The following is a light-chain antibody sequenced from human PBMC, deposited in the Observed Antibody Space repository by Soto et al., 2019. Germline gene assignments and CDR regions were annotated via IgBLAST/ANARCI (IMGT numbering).Light chain of an antibody. CDR1: QGIRNY. J-gene: IGKJ3*01. CDR2: AAS. V-gene: IGKV1-27*01. CDR3: QKYDIAPFT. Sequence: DIQMTQSPSSLSASVGDRVTISCRASQGIRNYLSWYQQKPGKAPRLLIYAASTLQSGVPSRFSGSGSGTDFSLTISSLQPEDVATYYCQKYDIAPFTFGPGTQVDIK.